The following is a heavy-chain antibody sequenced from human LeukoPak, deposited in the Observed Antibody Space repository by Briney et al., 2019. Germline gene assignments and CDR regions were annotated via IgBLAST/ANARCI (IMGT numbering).Heavy chain of an antibody. J-gene: IGHJ4*02. D-gene: IGHD4-17*01. CDR3: ARGRGPTASDY. Sequence: PSETLSLTCAVYGGSFSGYYWSWIRQPPGKGLEWIGEINHSGSTNYNPSLKSRVTISVDTSKNQFSLKLSSVTAADTAVYYCARGRGPTASDYWGQGTLVTVSS. V-gene: IGHV4-34*01. CDR2: INHSGST. CDR1: GGSFSGYY.